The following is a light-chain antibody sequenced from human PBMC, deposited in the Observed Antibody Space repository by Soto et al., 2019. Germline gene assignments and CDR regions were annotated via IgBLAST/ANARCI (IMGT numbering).Light chain of an antibody. Sequence: EIXLTQSPGTLSLSPGERATLSCRASQSVISGYLAWYQQKPGQAPRLLIYGASRRATGVPDRFSGSGSGTDFTLTISRLEPEDFAVYSCQQYGSSPMYTFGQGTKLEI. CDR2: GAS. CDR1: QSVISGY. V-gene: IGKV3-20*01. J-gene: IGKJ2*01. CDR3: QQYGSSPMYT.